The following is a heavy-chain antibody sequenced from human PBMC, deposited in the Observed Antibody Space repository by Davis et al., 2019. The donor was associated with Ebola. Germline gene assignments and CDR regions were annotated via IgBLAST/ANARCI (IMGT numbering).Heavy chain of an antibody. J-gene: IGHJ5*02. V-gene: IGHV1-18*04. CDR3: ARGSSTKYYYDSSGYLDP. CDR1: GYTFISYG. D-gene: IGHD3-22*01. CDR2: ISGSNGNT. Sequence: ASVKVSCKTSGYTFISYGISWVRQAPGQGLEWMGWISGSNGNTNYAQKFQGRVTMTRDTSISTAYMELSRLRSDDTVVYYCARGSSTKYYYDSSGYLDPWGQGTLVTVSS.